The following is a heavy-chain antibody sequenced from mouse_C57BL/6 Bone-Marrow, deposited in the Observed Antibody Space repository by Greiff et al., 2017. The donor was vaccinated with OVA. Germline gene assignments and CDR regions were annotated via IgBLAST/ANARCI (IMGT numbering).Heavy chain of an antibody. J-gene: IGHJ1*03. D-gene: IGHD4-1*01. Sequence: EVQVVESGGGLVQSGRSLRLSCATSGFTFSDFYMAWVRQAPGRGLEWIAASRNKANDYTTEYSASVKGRFIVSRDTSQSILYLQMNALRDEDTAIYYCARDNWDWYFDVWGTGTTVTVSS. V-gene: IGHV7-1*01. CDR2: SRNKANDYTT. CDR3: ARDNWDWYFDV. CDR1: GFTFSDFY.